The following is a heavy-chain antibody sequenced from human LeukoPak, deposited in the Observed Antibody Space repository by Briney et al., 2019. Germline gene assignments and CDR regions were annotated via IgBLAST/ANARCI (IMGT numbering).Heavy chain of an antibody. J-gene: IGHJ6*02. CDR1: GFTFSSYG. CDR2: IWYDGSNK. CDR3: ARELIAVAGTRYYYYGMDV. D-gene: IGHD6-19*01. V-gene: IGHV3-33*01. Sequence: GGSLRLSCAASGFTFSSYGMRWVREAPGKGLEWVAVIWYDGSNKYYADSVKGRFTISRDNSKNTLYLQMNSLRAEDTAVYYCARELIAVAGTRYYYYGMDVWGQGTTVTVSS.